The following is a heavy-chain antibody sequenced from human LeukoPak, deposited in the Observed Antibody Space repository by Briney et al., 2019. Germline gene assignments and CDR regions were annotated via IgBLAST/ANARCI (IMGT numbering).Heavy chain of an antibody. CDR1: GYTFTSYW. CDR2: VYPGDSDI. CDR3: AIQWGSGGYDY. Sequence: KVSCKGSGYTFTSYWVAWVRQMPGKGLEWMGIVYPGDSDIRYSPSFQGQVTISADKSITTAYLQWSSLKASDTAMYYCAIQWGSGGYDYWGQGTLVTVSS. J-gene: IGHJ4*02. D-gene: IGHD1-26*01. V-gene: IGHV5-51*01.